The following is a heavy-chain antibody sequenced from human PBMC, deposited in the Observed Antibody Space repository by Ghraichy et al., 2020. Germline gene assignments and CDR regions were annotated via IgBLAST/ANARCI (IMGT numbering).Heavy chain of an antibody. D-gene: IGHD3-9*01. CDR1: GASVRPYS. CDR3: ARGLDGWLSQSQYYYNLDV. J-gene: IGHJ6*03. Sequence: SQTLSLTCTLFGASVRPYSWHWIRQPPGRGLEWIGYFSYSGTTSYSPSLKSRVTLSLDASKSQFSLRLTSVTAADTAVYYCARGLDGWLSQSQYYYNLDVWGRGTTVTVSS. V-gene: IGHV4-59*02. CDR2: FSYSGTT.